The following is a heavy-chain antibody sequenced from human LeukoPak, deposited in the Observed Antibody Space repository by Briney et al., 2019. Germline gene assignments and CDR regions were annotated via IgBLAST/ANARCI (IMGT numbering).Heavy chain of an antibody. CDR3: ARDAVYSSSWQYY. D-gene: IGHD6-13*01. Sequence: PGRSLRLSCAASGFTFSSYAMHWVRQAPGKGLEWVAVISFDGSNKYYADSVKGRFTISGDNSKNTLFLQMNSLRVEDTAVYYCARDAVYSSSWQYYWGQGTLVTVSS. V-gene: IGHV3-30*03. CDR1: GFTFSSYA. CDR2: ISFDGSNK. J-gene: IGHJ4*02.